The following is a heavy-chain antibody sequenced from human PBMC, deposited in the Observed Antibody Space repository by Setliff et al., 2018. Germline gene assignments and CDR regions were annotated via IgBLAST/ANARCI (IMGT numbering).Heavy chain of an antibody. J-gene: IGHJ4*02. CDR1: GASVRTYY. CDR3: ARHWDFCGGDCPHNSIDY. D-gene: IGHD2-21*02. V-gene: IGHV4-59*08. Sequence: SETLSLTCTVSGASVRTYYWTWIRQPPGKGLEWIGNIYGMGETKYHPSLKSRVTISVDTSKNQFSLKLSSVTAADTAVYYCARHWDFCGGDCPHNSIDYWGQGTLVTVSS. CDR2: IYGMGET.